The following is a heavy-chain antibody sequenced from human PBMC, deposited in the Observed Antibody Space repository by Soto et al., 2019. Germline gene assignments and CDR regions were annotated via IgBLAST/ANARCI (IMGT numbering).Heavy chain of an antibody. CDR2: ISGSGGST. J-gene: IGHJ6*02. Sequence: GGSLRLSCAASGFTFSGYGMSWVRQGAGKGLEWVSAISGSGGSTYYADSLKGRFTISRDNSKNTLYLQMNSMRAEDTAVYYCANYIAGFWSGYYTPDVWGQGTTVTVSS. CDR3: ANYIAGFWSGYYTPDV. CDR1: GFTFSGYG. D-gene: IGHD3-3*01. V-gene: IGHV3-23*01.